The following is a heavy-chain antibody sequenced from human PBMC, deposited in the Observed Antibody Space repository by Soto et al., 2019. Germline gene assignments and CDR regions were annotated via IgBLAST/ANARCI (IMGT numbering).Heavy chain of an antibody. CDR3: ARGALWFGELQNWFDP. Sequence: SETLSLTCAVSGGSISGGGYSWSWIRQPPGKGLEWIGYIYHSGWTYYSPSLKSRVTISVDRSKNQFSLKLSSVTAADTAVYYCARGALWFGELQNWFDPWGQGTLVTVSS. J-gene: IGHJ5*02. CDR2: IYHSGWT. D-gene: IGHD3-10*01. V-gene: IGHV4-30-2*01. CDR1: GGSISGGGYS.